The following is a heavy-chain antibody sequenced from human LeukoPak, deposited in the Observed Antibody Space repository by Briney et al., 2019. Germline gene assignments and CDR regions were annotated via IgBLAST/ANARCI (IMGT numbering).Heavy chain of an antibody. V-gene: IGHV3-23*01. D-gene: IGHD3-3*01. J-gene: IGHJ6*02. CDR2: ISGSGDSV. CDR3: ARDFWATNYYYGMDV. CDR1: GFTFRNYA. Sequence: GGSRRLSCAASGFTFRNYAMAWVRQAQGKGLECVSAISGSGDSVRYADSVKGRFTISRDNSKNTLYLQMNNLRAEDTALYYCARDFWATNYYYGMDVWGQGTTVTVSS.